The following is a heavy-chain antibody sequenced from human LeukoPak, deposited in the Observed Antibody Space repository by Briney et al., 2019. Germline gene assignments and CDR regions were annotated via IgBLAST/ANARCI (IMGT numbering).Heavy chain of an antibody. D-gene: IGHD3-9*01. CDR3: AREGASYDILTGYQSHYFDY. Sequence: PSETLSLTCAVYGGSFSGYYWSWIRHPPGKGLEWIGEINHSGSTNYNPSLKSRVTISVDTSKNQFSLKLSSVTAADTAVYYCAREGASYDILTGYQSHYFDYWGQGTLVTVSS. CDR2: INHSGST. CDR1: GGSFSGYY. J-gene: IGHJ4*02. V-gene: IGHV4-34*01.